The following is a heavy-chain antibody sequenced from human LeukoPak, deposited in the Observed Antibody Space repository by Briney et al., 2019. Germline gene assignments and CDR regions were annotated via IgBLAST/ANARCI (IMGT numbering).Heavy chain of an antibody. CDR2: IKQDGSEK. D-gene: IGHD5-18*01. CDR3: ARAKAAMVSYYYYYYMDV. J-gene: IGHJ6*03. CDR1: GFTFDDYG. Sequence: PGGSLRLSCAASGFTFDDYGMSWVRQAPGKGLEWVANIKQDGSEKYYVDSVKGRFTISRDNAKNSLYLHMNSLRAEDTAVYYCARAKAAMVSYYYYYYMDVWGKGTTVTVSS. V-gene: IGHV3-7*01.